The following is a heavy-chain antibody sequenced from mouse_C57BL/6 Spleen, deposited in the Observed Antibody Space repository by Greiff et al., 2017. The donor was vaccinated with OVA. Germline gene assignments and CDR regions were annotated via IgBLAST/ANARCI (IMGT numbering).Heavy chain of an antibody. CDR3: ARGDYSNYVFMDY. Sequence: EVKLVESGGDLVKPGGSLKLSCAASGFTFRTYGMPWVRRTPNKRLEWVATISSGGSYTYYPASVKGRFTISRDKAKNTLYLQMSSLKSEDTAMYYCARGDYSNYVFMDYWGQGTSVTVSS. D-gene: IGHD2-5*01. J-gene: IGHJ4*01. CDR2: ISSGGSYT. CDR1: GFTFRTYG. V-gene: IGHV5-6*01.